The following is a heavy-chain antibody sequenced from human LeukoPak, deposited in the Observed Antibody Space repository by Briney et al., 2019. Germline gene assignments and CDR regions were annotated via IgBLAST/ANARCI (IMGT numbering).Heavy chain of an antibody. V-gene: IGHV1-69*04. J-gene: IGHJ4*02. CDR2: IIPILGIA. Sequence: VASVKVSCKASGGTFSSYAISWVRQAPGQGLEWMGRIIPILGIANYAQKFQGRVTITADKSTSTAYMELSSLRSEDTAVYYCASEIAAAGGILFDYWGQGTLVTVSS. D-gene: IGHD6-13*01. CDR1: GGTFSSYA. CDR3: ASEIAAAGGILFDY.